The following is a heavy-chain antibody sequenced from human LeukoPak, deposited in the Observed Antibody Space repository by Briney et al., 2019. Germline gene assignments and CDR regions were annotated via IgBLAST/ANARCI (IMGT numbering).Heavy chain of an antibody. CDR2: ISYDGSNK. V-gene: IGHV3-30*18. D-gene: IGHD6-19*01. CDR3: AKDQLSKSAQWLVYYHYGMDV. Sequence: GGSLRLSCAASGFTFSSYGMHWVRQAPGKGLEWVAVISYDGSNKYYADSVKGRFTISRDNSKNTLYLQMNSLRAEDTAVYYCAKDQLSKSAQWLVYYHYGMDVWGQGTTVTVSS. CDR1: GFTFSSYG. J-gene: IGHJ6*02.